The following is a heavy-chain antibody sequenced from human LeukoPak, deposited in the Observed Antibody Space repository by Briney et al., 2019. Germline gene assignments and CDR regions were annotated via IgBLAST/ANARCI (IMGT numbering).Heavy chain of an antibody. J-gene: IGHJ4*02. V-gene: IGHV4-30-2*01. CDR3: ASQRYYYDSSGYSAPGGLDY. CDR1: GGSISSGGYS. CDR2: IYHSGST. D-gene: IGHD3-22*01. Sequence: PSETLSLTCAVSGGSISSGGYSWSWIRQPPGKGLEWIGYIYHSGSTYYNPSLKSRVTISVDRSKNQFSLKLSSVTAADTAVYYCASQRYYYDSSGYSAPGGLDYWGQGTLVTVSS.